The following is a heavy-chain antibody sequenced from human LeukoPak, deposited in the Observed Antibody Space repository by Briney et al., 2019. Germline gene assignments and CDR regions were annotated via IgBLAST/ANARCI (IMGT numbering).Heavy chain of an antibody. CDR3: AKERQTGDYFTSDY. CDR1: GFTFSSYT. J-gene: IGHJ4*02. CDR2: INGRGIT. D-gene: IGHD4-17*01. Sequence: GGSLRLSGTASGFTFSSYTMSWARKAPGEGLEWLSAINGRGITYYAGSVKGRFTISRDNSENTLYLQMNSLTVDDTAVYFCAKERQTGDYFTSDYWGQGTLVTVSS. V-gene: IGHV3-23*01.